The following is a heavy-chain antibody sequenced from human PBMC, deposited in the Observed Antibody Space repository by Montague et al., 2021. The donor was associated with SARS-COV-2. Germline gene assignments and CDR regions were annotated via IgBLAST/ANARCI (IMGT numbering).Heavy chain of an antibody. V-gene: IGHV3-53*05. CDR2: IYSGGST. J-gene: IGHJ6*02. CDR3: ARDSYGMDV. CDR1: GGSISSSNW. Sequence: ETLSLTCAVSGGSISSSNWWSWVRQAPGKGLEWVSVIYSGGSTYYADSVKGRFTISRDNSKNTLYLRMNSLRDEDTAVYYCARDSYGMDVWGQGTTVTVSS.